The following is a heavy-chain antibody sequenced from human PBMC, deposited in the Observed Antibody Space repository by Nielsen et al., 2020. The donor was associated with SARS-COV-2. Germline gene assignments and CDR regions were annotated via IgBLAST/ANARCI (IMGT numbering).Heavy chain of an antibody. CDR1: GLPFNSNE. D-gene: IGHD3-10*01. Sequence: GRSLRLSCTGSGLPFNSNEMNWVRQAPGKGLEWLSYISTTGDITYYADSVRGRFTVSRDNAKDSLYLQMKSLRAEDTAVYYCARDGGELLWFGELSPPYFDYWGQGTLVTVSS. V-gene: IGHV3-48*03. CDR2: ISTTGDIT. CDR3: ARDGGELLWFGELSPPYFDY. J-gene: IGHJ4*02.